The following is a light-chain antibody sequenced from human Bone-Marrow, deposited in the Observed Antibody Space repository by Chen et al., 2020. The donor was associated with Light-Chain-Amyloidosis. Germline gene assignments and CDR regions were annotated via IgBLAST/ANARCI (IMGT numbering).Light chain of an antibody. CDR3: QSADSSGTYEVI. Sequence: SYELTQPSSLSVSPGPTARLTCSGDDLPTKYAYWYQQKPGPAPVLVIHRDTERPSGISERFSGSSSGTTATLTISGVQAEDEADYHCQSADSSGTYEVIFGGGTKLTVL. V-gene: IGLV3-25*03. CDR2: RDT. J-gene: IGLJ2*01. CDR1: DLPTKY.